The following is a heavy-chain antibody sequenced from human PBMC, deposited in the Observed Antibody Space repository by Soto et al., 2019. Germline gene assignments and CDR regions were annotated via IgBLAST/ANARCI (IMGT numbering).Heavy chain of an antibody. CDR2: INHSGST. V-gene: IGHV4-34*01. Sequence: SETLSLTCAVYGGSFSGYYWSWIRQPPGKGLEWIGEINHSGSTNYNPSLKSRVTISVDTSKNQFSLKLSSVTAADTAVYYCARGGSMARWLVGYYYYGMDVWGQGATVTVSS. J-gene: IGHJ6*02. CDR1: GGSFSGYY. CDR3: ARGGSMARWLVGYYYYGMDV. D-gene: IGHD5-12*01.